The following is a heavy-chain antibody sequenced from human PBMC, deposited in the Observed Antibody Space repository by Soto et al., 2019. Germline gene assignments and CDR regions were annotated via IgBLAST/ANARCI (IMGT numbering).Heavy chain of an antibody. CDR2: IYYRGST. CDR3: SQWFGEGNWFDP. CDR1: GCSISRSSYY. Sequence: QLQLQESGPGLVKPSATLSRTCTVSGCSISRSSYYWGWMRQPPGKGLEWIGSIYYRGSTYYNPSLKSRVTISLVTSKNHFSLKLRYVSAADTDVYYGSQWFGEGNWFDPWGQGTLVTVSS. V-gene: IGHV4-39*02. J-gene: IGHJ5*02. D-gene: IGHD3-10*01.